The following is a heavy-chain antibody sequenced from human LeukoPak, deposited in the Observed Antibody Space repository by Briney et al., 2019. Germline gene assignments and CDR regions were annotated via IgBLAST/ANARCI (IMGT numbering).Heavy chain of an antibody. Sequence: GGSLRLSCAASGFTFSSYAMSWVRKAPGKGLEWVSAISGSGGSTYYADSVEGRFTISRDNSKNTLYLQMNSLRAEDTAVYYCAKARRGQQLVLKFDYWGQGTMVTVSS. CDR3: AKARRGQQLVLKFDY. CDR2: ISGSGGST. D-gene: IGHD6-13*01. V-gene: IGHV3-23*01. CDR1: GFTFSSYA. J-gene: IGHJ4*02.